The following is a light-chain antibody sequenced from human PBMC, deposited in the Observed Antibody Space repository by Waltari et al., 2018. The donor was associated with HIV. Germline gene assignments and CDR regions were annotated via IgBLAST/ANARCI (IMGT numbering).Light chain of an antibody. CDR3: CSYAGSSTLL. J-gene: IGLJ2*01. CDR2: EVS. Sequence: QSALTQPASVSGSPGQSITISCTGASSDVGGYNYVSCYQQHPGKAPKLIIYEVSERPSGVSNRFSGSKSGNTASLTISGLQAEDEADYNCCSYAGSSTLLFGGGTKVTVL. V-gene: IGLV2-23*02. CDR1: SSDVGGYNY.